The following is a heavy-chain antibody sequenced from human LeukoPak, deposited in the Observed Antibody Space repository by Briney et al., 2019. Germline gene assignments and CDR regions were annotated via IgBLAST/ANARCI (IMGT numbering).Heavy chain of an antibody. CDR1: GGSFSSYF. CDR3: ARGIAGATSFYN. Sequence: NPSETLSHTCTVSGGSFSSYFWSWIRQPPGKGLEGIGYIYYSGSTNYNPSLKSRVTISVETSQNQSSLKLNSVTAADTAVYYCARGIAGATSFYNWGQGTLVTVSS. J-gene: IGHJ4*02. CDR2: IYYSGST. V-gene: IGHV4-59*01. D-gene: IGHD6-25*01.